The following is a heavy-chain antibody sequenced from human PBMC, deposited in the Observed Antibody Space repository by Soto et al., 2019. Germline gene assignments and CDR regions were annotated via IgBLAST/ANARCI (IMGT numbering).Heavy chain of an antibody. V-gene: IGHV3-48*02. CDR3: ARDFGHGYYLDY. D-gene: IGHD3-3*01. CDR1: GFTLNHYN. Sequence: PGESLKISCAASGFTLNHYNMNWVRQAPGKGLEWVSYITDSSDTVHYADSVRGRFTISRDNAESSLYLQMNSLRDEDTAVYFCARDFGHGYYLDYWGRGTLVTVSS. J-gene: IGHJ4*02. CDR2: ITDSSDTV.